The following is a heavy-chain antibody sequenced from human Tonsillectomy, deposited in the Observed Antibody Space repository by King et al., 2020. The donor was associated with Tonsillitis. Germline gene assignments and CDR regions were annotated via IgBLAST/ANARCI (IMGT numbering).Heavy chain of an antibody. V-gene: IGHV3-7*01. CDR2: INQDGSEK. Sequence: VQLVESGGGLVQPGGSLILSCDASGFPFRNYWMSWVRHAPGQGLEWVANINQDGSEKYYVDAVKGRFTISRDNAKKALYLQMNSLSAEDTAVYYCARVRGSYSADYWGQGTLVTVSS. CDR3: ARVRGSYSADY. J-gene: IGHJ4*02. CDR1: GFPFRNYW. D-gene: IGHD1-26*01.